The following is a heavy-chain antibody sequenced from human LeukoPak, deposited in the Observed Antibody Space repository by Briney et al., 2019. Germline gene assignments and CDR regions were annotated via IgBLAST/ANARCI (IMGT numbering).Heavy chain of an antibody. V-gene: IGHV4-4*02. Sequence: SETLSLTCAVSGGSISSSNWWSWVRQPPGKGLEWIGEIYHSGSTYYNPSLKSRVTISVDTSKNQFSLKLSSVTAADTAVYYCARDKGWFGELGYWGQGTLVTVSS. D-gene: IGHD3-10*01. CDR2: IYHSGST. CDR3: ARDKGWFGELGY. J-gene: IGHJ4*02. CDR1: GGSISSSNW.